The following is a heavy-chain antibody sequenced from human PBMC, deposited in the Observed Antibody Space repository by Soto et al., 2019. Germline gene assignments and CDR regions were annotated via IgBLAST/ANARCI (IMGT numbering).Heavy chain of an antibody. CDR3: ARVPVVTAIDYYYYGMDV. CDR2: FSYSGST. Sequence: SETLSLTCTVSGGSISSYDWSWIRQPPGKGLEWISYFSYSGSTNYNPSLKCRVSISVDTSKNQFSLKLSSVSAADTAVYYCARVPVVTAIDYYYYGMDVWGQGTTVTVSS. V-gene: IGHV4-59*01. J-gene: IGHJ6*02. D-gene: IGHD2-21*02. CDR1: GGSISSYD.